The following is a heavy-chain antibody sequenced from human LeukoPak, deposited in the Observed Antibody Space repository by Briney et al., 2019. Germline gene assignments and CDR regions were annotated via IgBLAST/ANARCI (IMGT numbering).Heavy chain of an antibody. Sequence: PGGSLRLSCAASGFTFDDYGMSWVRQAPGRGLEWVSSIDPSGFTIFYAASVKGRFTISRDNAKNSLYLQMNSLRADDTAFYFCASGIRERGFDYWGQGTLVTVSS. CDR3: ASGIRERGFDY. V-gene: IGHV3-21*01. J-gene: IGHJ4*02. CDR1: GFTFDDYG. CDR2: IDPSGFTI. D-gene: IGHD1-1*01.